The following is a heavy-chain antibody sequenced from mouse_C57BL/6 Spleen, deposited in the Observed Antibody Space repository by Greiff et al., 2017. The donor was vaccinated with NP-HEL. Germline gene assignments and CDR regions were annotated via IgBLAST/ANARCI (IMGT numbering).Heavy chain of an antibody. Sequence: QVQLKQSGAELAKPGASVKLSCKASGYTFTSYWMHWVKQRPGQGLEWIGYINPSSGYTKYNQKFKDKATLTADQSSSTAYMQLSSLTSEDSAVYYCARSYDYDGPPYYYAMDYWGQGTSVTVSS. CDR3: ARSYDYDGPPYYYAMDY. V-gene: IGHV1-7*01. D-gene: IGHD2-4*01. CDR1: GYTFTSYW. J-gene: IGHJ4*01. CDR2: INPSSGYT.